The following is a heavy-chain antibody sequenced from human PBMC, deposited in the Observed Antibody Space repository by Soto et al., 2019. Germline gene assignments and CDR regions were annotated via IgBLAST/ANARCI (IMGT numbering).Heavy chain of an antibody. CDR2: ISGSGDST. V-gene: IGHV3-23*01. CDR3: AKTYYYDSSGYFRYYFDY. D-gene: IGHD3-22*01. CDR1: GFTFSSYA. J-gene: IGHJ4*02. Sequence: EVQLLESGGGLVQPGGSLRLSCAVSGFTFSSYAMSWVRQAPGKGLEWVSAISGSGDSTYYADSVKGRFTISRDNSKNTLFLQMNSLRAEATAVYYCAKTYYYDSSGYFRYYFDYWGQGTLVTVSS.